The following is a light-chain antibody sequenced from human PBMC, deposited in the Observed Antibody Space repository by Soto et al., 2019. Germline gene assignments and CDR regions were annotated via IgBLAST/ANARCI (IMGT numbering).Light chain of an antibody. CDR3: HQYNNLPA. CDR1: QSVSSN. Sequence: EIVMTQSPATLSVSPGERATLSCRASQSVSSNLAWYQQKPGQAPRLLIYGASTRDTGIPARFSGSGSGTGCSLNISRLQSEDFAVYYCHQYNNLPAVGHGTQVDIK. CDR2: GAS. V-gene: IGKV3-15*01. J-gene: IGKJ1*01.